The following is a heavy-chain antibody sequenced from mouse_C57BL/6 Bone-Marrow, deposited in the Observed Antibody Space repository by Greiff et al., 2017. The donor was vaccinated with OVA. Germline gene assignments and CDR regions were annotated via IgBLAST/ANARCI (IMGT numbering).Heavy chain of an antibody. CDR1: GFTFSSYA. V-gene: IGHV5-9-1*02. CDR2: ISSGGDYI. J-gene: IGHJ3*01. D-gene: IGHD1-2*01. CDR3: TRVTTARRFAY. Sequence: DVMLVESGEGLVKPGGSLKLSCAASGFTFSSYAMSWVRQTPEKRLEWVAYISSGGDYIYYADTVKGRLTISRDNARNTLYLQMSSLKSEDTAIYYCTRVTTARRFAYWGQGTLVTVSA.